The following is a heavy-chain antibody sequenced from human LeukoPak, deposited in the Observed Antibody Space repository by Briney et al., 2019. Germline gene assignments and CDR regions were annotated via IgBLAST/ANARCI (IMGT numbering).Heavy chain of an antibody. V-gene: IGHV4-39*07. Sequence: PSETLSLTCTVSGGSISSSSYYWGWNRQPPGKGLEWIGSIYYSGSTYYNPSLKSRVTISVDTSKNQFSLRLNSVTAADTTVYYCARESPNGQQVYDRDDAFDIWGQGTMVTVSS. J-gene: IGHJ3*02. CDR3: ARESPNGQQVYDRDDAFDI. CDR2: IYYSGST. CDR1: GGSISSSSYY. D-gene: IGHD1-14*01.